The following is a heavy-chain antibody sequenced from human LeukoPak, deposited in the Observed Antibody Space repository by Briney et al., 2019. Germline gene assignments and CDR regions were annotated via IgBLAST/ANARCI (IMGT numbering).Heavy chain of an antibody. D-gene: IGHD3-22*01. CDR1: GFTLSSYW. V-gene: IGHV3-7*03. Sequence: PGGSLKLSCAASGFTLSSYWMSWVRQAPGKGLEWVANIKQDGSEKYYVDSVKGRFTISRDNVKNSLYLQMNSLRAEDTAVYYCARCLRDSSGYFKYWGQGTLVTVSS. CDR2: IKQDGSEK. CDR3: ARCLRDSSGYFKY. J-gene: IGHJ4*02.